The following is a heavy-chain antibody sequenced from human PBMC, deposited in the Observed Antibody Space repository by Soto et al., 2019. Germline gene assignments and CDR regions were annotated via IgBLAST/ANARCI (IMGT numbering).Heavy chain of an antibody. D-gene: IGHD6-6*01. V-gene: IGHV1-69*13. CDR1: GGTFSSYA. Sequence: SVKVSCKASGGTFSSYAISWVRQAPGQGLEWMGGIIPIFGTANYAQKFQGRVTITADESTSTAYMELSSLRSEDTAVYCCGSSSSHGPGTKYYYYYYGMDVWGQGTTVTVSS. J-gene: IGHJ6*02. CDR3: GSSSSHGPGTKYYYYYYGMDV. CDR2: IIPIFGTA.